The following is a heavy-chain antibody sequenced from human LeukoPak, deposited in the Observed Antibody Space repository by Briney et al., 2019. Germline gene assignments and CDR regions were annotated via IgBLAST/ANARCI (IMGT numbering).Heavy chain of an antibody. CDR1: GYSFTSYW. D-gene: IGHD2-21*01. J-gene: IGHJ4*02. V-gene: IGHV5-51*01. CDR3: ARVAYCGGDCYPEVYFDY. CDR2: IYPGDSDT. Sequence: GESLKISCKGSGYSFTSYWIGWVRQMPGKGLEWMGIIYPGDSDTRYSQSFQGQVTISADKSISTAYLQWSSLKASDTAMYYCARVAYCGGDCYPEVYFDYWGQGTLVTVSS.